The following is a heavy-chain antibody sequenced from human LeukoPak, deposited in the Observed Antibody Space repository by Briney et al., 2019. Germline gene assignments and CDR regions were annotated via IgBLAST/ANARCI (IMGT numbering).Heavy chain of an antibody. Sequence: GGSLRLSCALSGFNGMHWVRQAPGKGLEWVAFMQYDGSDKSYADSVKGRFTISRDNSKNTLYLQMNSLRPEDTAVYYCATDGGKWELLFDYWGQGTLVTVSS. V-gene: IGHV3-30*02. CDR2: MQYDGSDK. CDR1: GFNG. D-gene: IGHD1-26*01. CDR3: ATDGGKWELLFDY. J-gene: IGHJ4*02.